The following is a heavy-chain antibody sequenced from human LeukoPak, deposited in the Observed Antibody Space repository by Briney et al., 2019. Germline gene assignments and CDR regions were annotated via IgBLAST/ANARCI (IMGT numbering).Heavy chain of an antibody. D-gene: IGHD4-11*01. Sequence: GGSLRLSCAASGFTFSSYNMNWVRQAPGKGLEWVSSITSGSSYIYYADSVKGRFTISRDNAKNSLYLQMNSLRAEDTAVYYCARSYSNSPYFDYWGQGTLVTVSS. J-gene: IGHJ4*02. CDR2: ITSGSSYI. V-gene: IGHV3-21*01. CDR1: GFTFSSYN. CDR3: ARSYSNSPYFDY.